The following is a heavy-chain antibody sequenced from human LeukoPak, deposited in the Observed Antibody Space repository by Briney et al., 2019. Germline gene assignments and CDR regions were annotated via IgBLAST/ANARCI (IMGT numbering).Heavy chain of an antibody. Sequence: HGESLKISCKGSGYTFTTYWIGWVRQMPGKGLEWVGIIYPGDSDPRYSPSFQGQVTISADKSISTAYLQWSSLKASDSAMYYCARHSLGSSWFGFDYWGQGTLVTVSS. CDR3: ARHSLGSSWFGFDY. D-gene: IGHD6-13*01. J-gene: IGHJ4*02. CDR1: GYTFTTYW. CDR2: IYPGDSDP. V-gene: IGHV5-51*01.